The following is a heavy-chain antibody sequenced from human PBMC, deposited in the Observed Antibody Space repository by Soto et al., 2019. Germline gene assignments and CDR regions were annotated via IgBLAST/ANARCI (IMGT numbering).Heavy chain of an antibody. J-gene: IGHJ4*02. CDR2: MSPDSGNT. D-gene: IGHD1-1*01. CDR3: EVTTGY. Sequence: SVKVSCKTSGYTFTDYDINWVRQAAGQGLEYMGWMSPDSGNTGYSQQFQGRVTMTSNTSTSTAYMELSSLTSDDTAVYYCEVTTGYWGQGTMVTVSS. V-gene: IGHV1-8*02. CDR1: GYTFTDYD.